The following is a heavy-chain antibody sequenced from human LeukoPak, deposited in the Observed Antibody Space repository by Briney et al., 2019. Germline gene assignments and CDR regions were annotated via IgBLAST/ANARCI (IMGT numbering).Heavy chain of an antibody. J-gene: IGHJ3*02. V-gene: IGHV1-24*01. Sequence: ASVTVSCKVLGYTLTDLSIHWVRQTPGKGLEWMGGFDPEGGETIYAQNFQGRVTMTEDTSLHTAYMQLSSLRYEDTAVFYCVTGLRFTKPTLGNSAFDIWGQGTKVAVSS. CDR1: GYTLTDLS. CDR2: FDPEGGET. CDR3: VTGLRFTKPTLGNSAFDI. D-gene: IGHD3-3*01.